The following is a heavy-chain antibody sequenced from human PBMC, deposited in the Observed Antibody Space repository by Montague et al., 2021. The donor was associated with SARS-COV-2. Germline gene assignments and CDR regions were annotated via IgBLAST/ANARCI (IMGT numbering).Heavy chain of an antibody. CDR2: KKNSGST. J-gene: IGHJ6*02. D-gene: IGHD5-24*01. CDR3: ARRGYSYYYYGMDG. V-gene: IGHV4-34*01. Sequence: KKNSGSTNYNPSLKSRVTISVDTSKNQFSLLLSSLTAADTAVYYCARRGYSYYYYGMDGWGQGATGNVSS.